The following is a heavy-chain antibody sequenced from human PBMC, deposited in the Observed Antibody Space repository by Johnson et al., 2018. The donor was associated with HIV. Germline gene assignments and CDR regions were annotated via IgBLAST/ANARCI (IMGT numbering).Heavy chain of an antibody. Sequence: QVQLVESGGGVVQPGRSLSLSCAASGFTFSSYAMHWVRQAPGKGLEWVAVISYDGSNKYYADSVKGRFTISRDNSKNTLYLQMNSLRAEDTAVYYCARDEPYNLNAFDIWGQGTMVTVSS. J-gene: IGHJ3*02. V-gene: IGHV3-30-3*01. CDR1: GFTFSSYA. D-gene: IGHD5-24*01. CDR3: ARDEPYNLNAFDI. CDR2: ISYDGSNK.